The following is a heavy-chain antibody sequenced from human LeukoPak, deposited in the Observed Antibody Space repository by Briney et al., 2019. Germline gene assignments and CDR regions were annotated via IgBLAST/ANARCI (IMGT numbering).Heavy chain of an antibody. CDR3: ARGPEYYYDSSGYYQH. Sequence: SETLSLTCTVPGGSISTYSWSWIRQPPGKGLEWIGYIYYSGSTNYNPSLKSRVTISVDTSKNQFSLKLSSVTAADTAVYYCARGPEYYYDSSGYYQHWGQGTLVTVSS. J-gene: IGHJ1*01. D-gene: IGHD3-22*01. CDR1: GGSISTYS. V-gene: IGHV4-59*01. CDR2: IYYSGST.